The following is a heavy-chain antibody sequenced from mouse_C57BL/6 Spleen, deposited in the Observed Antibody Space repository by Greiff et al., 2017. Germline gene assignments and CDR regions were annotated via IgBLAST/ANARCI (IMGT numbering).Heavy chain of an antibody. V-gene: IGHV1-69*01. Sequence: QVHVKQSGAEPVMPGASVKLSCKASGYTFTSYWMHWVKQRPGQGLEWIGEIDPSDSYTNYNQKFQGKSTLTVDKSSITAYMQLSSLTSAESAVYYCARYYYYGSSYYFDYWGQGTTLTVSS. J-gene: IGHJ2*01. CDR1: GYTFTSYW. CDR3: ARYYYYGSSYYFDY. D-gene: IGHD1-1*01. CDR2: IDPSDSYT.